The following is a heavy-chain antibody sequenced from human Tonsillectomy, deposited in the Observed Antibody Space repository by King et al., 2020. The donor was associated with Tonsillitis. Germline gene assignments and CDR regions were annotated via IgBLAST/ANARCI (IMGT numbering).Heavy chain of an antibody. CDR1: GYSFTRYW. D-gene: IGHD3-3*01. J-gene: IGHJ4*02. Sequence: DVQLVESGAEVKKPGESLKISCKGSGYSFTRYWIGWVRQMPGRGLEWMGIIYPGDSDTRYSPSFQGQVTISSDKSSSTAYLQRSSLKASDTAMYYCARRPAFWSESSLDYWGQGTPVTVSS. V-gene: IGHV5-51*01. CDR2: IYPGDSDT. CDR3: ARRPAFWSESSLDY.